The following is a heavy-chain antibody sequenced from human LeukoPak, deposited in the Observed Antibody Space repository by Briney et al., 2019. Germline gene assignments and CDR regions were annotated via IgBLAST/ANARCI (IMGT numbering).Heavy chain of an antibody. V-gene: IGHV4-61*01. D-gene: IGHD3-22*01. J-gene: IGHJ4*02. Sequence: SETLSLTCTVSGGSVSSGSYYWSWIRQPPGKGLEWIGYIYYSGSTNYNPSLKSRVTISVDTSKNQFSLKLSSVTAADTAVYYCASCYYDSSGYYSPDYWGQGTLVTVSS. CDR2: IYYSGST. CDR1: GGSVSSGSYY. CDR3: ASCYYDSSGYYSPDY.